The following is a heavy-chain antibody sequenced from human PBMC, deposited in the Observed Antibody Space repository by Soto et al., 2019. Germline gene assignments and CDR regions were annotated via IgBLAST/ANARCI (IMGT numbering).Heavy chain of an antibody. CDR2: INAGNGNT. Sequence: QRLEWMGWINAGNGNTKYAQKFQGRVTITADESTSTAYMELSSLRSEDTAVYYCASPIGGYYDNSGYYYVLDFWGQGTLVTVSS. D-gene: IGHD3-22*01. J-gene: IGHJ4*02. V-gene: IGHV1-3*01. CDR3: ASPIGGYYDNSGYYYVLDF.